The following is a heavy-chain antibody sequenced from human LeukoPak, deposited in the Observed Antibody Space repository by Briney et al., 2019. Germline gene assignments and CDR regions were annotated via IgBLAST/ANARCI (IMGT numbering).Heavy chain of an antibody. Sequence: PGGSLRLSCAASDFIVSSNYMSWVRQAPGKGLEWVSIVYSSGATYYADSVKGRSTISRDNSKNTIYLQMSGLRAEDTAVYYCARTPYGSGNFFDHWGQGALVTVSS. CDR1: DFIVSSNY. CDR2: VYSSGAT. CDR3: ARTPYGSGNFFDH. D-gene: IGHD3-10*01. V-gene: IGHV3-53*01. J-gene: IGHJ4*02.